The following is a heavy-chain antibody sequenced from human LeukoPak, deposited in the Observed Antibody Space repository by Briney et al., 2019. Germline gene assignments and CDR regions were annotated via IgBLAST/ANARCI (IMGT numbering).Heavy chain of an antibody. Sequence: ASVKVSCKASGGTFSSYAISWVRQAPGQGLEWMGGIIPIFGTPNYAQKFQGRLTITADKSTSTAYMELNRLTSDDTALYYCARVGYCSGDRCYLHFDYWGQGTLVTVSS. CDR1: GGTFSSYA. J-gene: IGHJ4*02. CDR3: ARVGYCSGDRCYLHFDY. CDR2: IIPIFGTP. D-gene: IGHD2-15*01. V-gene: IGHV1-69*06.